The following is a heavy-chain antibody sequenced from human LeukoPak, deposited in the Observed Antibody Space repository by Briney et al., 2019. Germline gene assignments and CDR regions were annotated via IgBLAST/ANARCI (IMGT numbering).Heavy chain of an antibody. J-gene: IGHJ3*02. Sequence: PGGSLRLSCAASGFTFSSYGMHWVRQAPGKGLEWVAFIRSDGSNKYYADSVKGRFTIARDNSKNTLSLQMNSLRAEDTAVYYCARVISMVRGVTNNADAFDIWGQGTMVTVSS. V-gene: IGHV3-30*02. D-gene: IGHD3-10*01. CDR3: ARVISMVRGVTNNADAFDI. CDR2: IRSDGSNK. CDR1: GFTFSSYG.